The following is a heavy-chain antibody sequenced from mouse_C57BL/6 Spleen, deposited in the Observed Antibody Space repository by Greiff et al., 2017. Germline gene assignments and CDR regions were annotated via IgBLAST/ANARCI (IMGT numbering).Heavy chain of an antibody. D-gene: IGHD4-1*02. CDR2: ISDGGSYT. J-gene: IGHJ1*03. CDR1: GFTFSSYA. CDR3: ARIQLGRGWYFDV. Sequence: EVNVVESGGGLVKPGGSLKLSCAASGFTFSSYAMSWVRQTPEKRLEWVATISDGGSYTYYPDNVKGRFTISRDNAKNNLYLQMSHLKSEDTAMYYCARIQLGRGWYFDVWGTGTTVTVSS. V-gene: IGHV5-4*03.